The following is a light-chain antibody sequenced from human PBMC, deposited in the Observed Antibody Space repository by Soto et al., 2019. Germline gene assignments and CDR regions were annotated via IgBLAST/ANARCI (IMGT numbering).Light chain of an antibody. CDR1: QSISTW. CDR2: KAS. V-gene: IGKV1-5*03. CDR3: QQYNSHWWT. J-gene: IGKJ1*01. Sequence: DIQMTQSPSTVSASEGDRVTITCRASQSISTWLAWYQQKPGKAPKLIINKASTLQSGVPSRFSGSGSGTDFILTIDSLQADDFATYYCQQYNSHWWTFGQGTKVDI.